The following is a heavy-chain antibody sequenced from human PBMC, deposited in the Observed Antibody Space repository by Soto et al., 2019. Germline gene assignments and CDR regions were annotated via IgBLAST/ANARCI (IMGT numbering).Heavy chain of an antibody. J-gene: IGHJ4*02. CDR2: SYDSENT. CDR3: ATAPCPHVPIDY. V-gene: IGHV4-4*02. D-gene: IGHD3-10*02. Sequence: QVQLQESGPGLVKPWGTLSLTCAVPSDSIGSTDWWGWVRQPPGKGLEWIGESYDSENTNYNPSLKSRATISVDQSKNQFSLRLISVTAADTAVYYCATAPCPHVPIDYWGRGILVTVSS. CDR1: SDSIGSTDW.